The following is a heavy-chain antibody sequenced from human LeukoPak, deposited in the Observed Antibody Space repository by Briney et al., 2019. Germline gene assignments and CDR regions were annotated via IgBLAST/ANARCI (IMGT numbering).Heavy chain of an antibody. Sequence: SETLSLTCTVSGGSISTFFWTWIRQPAGKGLEWIGRIYTSGSTNYNASLKSRVTMSVDTSKNQFSLKLSSVTAADTAVYYCARESETVAGRDLDYWGQGTLVTVSS. CDR1: GGSISTFF. CDR2: IYTSGST. J-gene: IGHJ4*02. V-gene: IGHV4-4*07. D-gene: IGHD6-19*01. CDR3: ARESETVAGRDLDY.